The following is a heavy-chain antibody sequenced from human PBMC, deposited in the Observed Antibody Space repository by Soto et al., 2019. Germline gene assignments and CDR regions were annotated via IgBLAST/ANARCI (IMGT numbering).Heavy chain of an antibody. CDR2: INAGNGNT. V-gene: IGHV1-3*01. CDR3: ARDTVTANDAFDI. CDR1: GYTFTSYA. D-gene: IGHD2-21*02. Sequence: ASVEVSCKASGYTFTSYAMHWVRQAPGQRLEWMGWINAGNGNTKYSQKFQGRVTITRDTSASTAYMELSSLRSEDTAVYYCARDTVTANDAFDIWGQGTMVTVSS. J-gene: IGHJ3*02.